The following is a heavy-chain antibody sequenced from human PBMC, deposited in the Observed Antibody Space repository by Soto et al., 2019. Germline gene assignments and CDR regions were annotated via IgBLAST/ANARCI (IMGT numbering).Heavy chain of an antibody. V-gene: IGHV4-30-2*01. CDR1: GGSISSGGYS. CDR3: ARNCGGDCYYGMDV. D-gene: IGHD2-21*01. CDR2: IYHSGST. Sequence: PSETLSLTCAVSGGSISSGGYSWSWIRQPPGKGLEWIGYIYHSGSTYYNPSLKSRVTISVDRSKNQFSLKLSSVTAADTAVYYCARNCGGDCYYGMDVWGQVTTVTVSS. J-gene: IGHJ6*01.